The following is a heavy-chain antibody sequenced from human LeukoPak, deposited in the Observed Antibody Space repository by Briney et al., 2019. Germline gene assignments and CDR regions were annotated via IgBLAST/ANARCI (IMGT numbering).Heavy chain of an antibody. CDR2: IYYCGST. J-gene: IGHJ6*02. CDR3: ARHRGEYSSGWYRKEYYYYGMDV. D-gene: IGHD6-19*01. V-gene: IGHV4-59*08. CDR1: GGPLSSHY. Sequence: SETLSLTCTVSGGPLSSHYWIWIRQPPGRGLEGIGYIYYCGSTNYNPPLKSRVTISVDTFKNQFSLKLSSVTDADTAVYYCARHRGEYSSGWYRKEYYYYGMDVWGQGTTVTVSS.